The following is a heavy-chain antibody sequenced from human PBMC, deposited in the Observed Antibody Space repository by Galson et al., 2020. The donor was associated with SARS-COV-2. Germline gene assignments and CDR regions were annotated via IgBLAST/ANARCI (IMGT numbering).Heavy chain of an antibody. D-gene: IGHD2-2*01. CDR3: ARTRSYCSTTICYDNYFDY. CDR2: IYPGDSDT. Sequence: HGEALKISCKASGYSFTNSWIGWVPQMPGKGLEWRGVIYPGDSDTRYSPSFQGQVTISADKSISTTFLQWSSLKASDTGMYYCARTRSYCSTTICYDNYFDYWGQGTLVTVSS. V-gene: IGHV5-51*01. CDR1: GYSFTNSW. J-gene: IGHJ4*02.